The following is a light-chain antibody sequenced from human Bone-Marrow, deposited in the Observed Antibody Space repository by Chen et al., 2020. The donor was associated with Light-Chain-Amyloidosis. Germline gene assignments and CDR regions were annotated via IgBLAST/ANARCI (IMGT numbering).Light chain of an antibody. J-gene: IGLJ2*01. CDR1: NIGIKS. Sequence: SYELTQPPSVSVAPGETARVTCGANNIGIKSVHWYQQKPGQAPVLVIYYNNDRPSGIPERFSGSNSGNTATLTISRVEAGDEADYYCQVWDGDSDHHVVFGRGTMLTVL. CDR3: QVWDGDSDHHVV. CDR2: YNN. V-gene: IGLV3-21*04.